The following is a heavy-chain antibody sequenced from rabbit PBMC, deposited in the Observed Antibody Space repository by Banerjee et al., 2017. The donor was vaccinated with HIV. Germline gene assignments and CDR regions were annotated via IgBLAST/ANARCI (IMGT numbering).Heavy chain of an antibody. J-gene: IGHJ4*01. Sequence: QSLEESGGGLVKPEGSLTLTCKASGFDFSSNAMCWVRQAPGEGLEWIGCIDTGSGSTVYATWVNGRFTISKTSSTTVTLQMTSLTAADTATYFCASDPWNAWNLWGQGTLVTVS. CDR2: IDTGSGST. CDR1: GFDFSSNA. D-gene: IGHD3-1*01. CDR3: ASDPWNAWNL. V-gene: IGHV1S40*01.